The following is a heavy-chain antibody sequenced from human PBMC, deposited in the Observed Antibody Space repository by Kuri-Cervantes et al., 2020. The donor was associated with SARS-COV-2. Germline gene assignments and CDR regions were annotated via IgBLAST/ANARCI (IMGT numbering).Heavy chain of an antibody. CDR2: ISSSSSTI. D-gene: IGHD2-2*01. CDR1: GFTFSSYS. V-gene: IGHV3-48*01. Sequence: GESLKISCAASGFTFSSYSMNWVRQAPGKGLEWVSYISSSSSTIYYADSVKGRFTISRDNAKNSLFLQMTSLRAEDTAVYYCAREGGGYCSSSSCFSLDHWGQGALVTVSS. J-gene: IGHJ4*02. CDR3: AREGGGYCSSSSCFSLDH.